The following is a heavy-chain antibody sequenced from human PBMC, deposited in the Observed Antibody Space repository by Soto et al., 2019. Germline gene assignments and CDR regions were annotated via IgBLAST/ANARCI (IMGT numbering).Heavy chain of an antibody. CDR2: FYNGGTT. CDR1: GDSTRSND. J-gene: IGHJ4*02. V-gene: IGHV4-59*01. D-gene: IGHD3-10*01. CDR3: ARDGSGRPATY. Sequence: SETGCLFWTGSGDSTRSNDWILVRQSPGRGLEWIGNFYNGGTTNYNPSFKSRVTMSGDTAKNQFFLNMMSVTAADTAVYYCARDGSGRPATYWGQGILVTVSS.